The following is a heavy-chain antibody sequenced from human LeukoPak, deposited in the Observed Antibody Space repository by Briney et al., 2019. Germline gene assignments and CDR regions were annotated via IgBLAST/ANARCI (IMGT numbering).Heavy chain of an antibody. CDR1: GGSITSGSYY. CDR2: IYYSGST. D-gene: IGHD5-12*01. Sequence: SETLSLTCTVSGGSITSGSYYWSWIRQPPGKGLEWIGYIYYSGSTYYNPSLKSRVTISVDTSKNQFSLKLSSVTAADTAVYYCARFEKWLHPFDYWGQGTLVTVSS. J-gene: IGHJ4*02. V-gene: IGHV4-30-4*08. CDR3: ARFEKWLHPFDY.